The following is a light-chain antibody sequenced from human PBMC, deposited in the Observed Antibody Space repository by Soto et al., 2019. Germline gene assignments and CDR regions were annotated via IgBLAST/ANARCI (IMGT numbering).Light chain of an antibody. J-gene: IGKJ4*01. CDR3: QQYYSFPFT. Sequence: DIVMTQSPDSLAVSLGERATINCKSSQNILYNSNKKNYLAGYQQKAGQPPKLLIYWASSRESGVPDRFSRSGSGTDFTLTITSLHAEDVAVYYCQQYYSFPFTFGGGTKVEI. CDR1: QNILYNSNKKNY. V-gene: IGKV4-1*01. CDR2: WAS.